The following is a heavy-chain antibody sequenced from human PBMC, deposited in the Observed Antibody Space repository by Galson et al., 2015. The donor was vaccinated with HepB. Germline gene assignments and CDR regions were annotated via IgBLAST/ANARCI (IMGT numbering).Heavy chain of an antibody. CDR1: GFTFSNAW. Sequence: SLRLSCAASGFTFSNAWMSWVRQAPGKGLEWVGRIKNKADGGTIHYAAPVKGRFTISRDDSENTLYLQMNSLKTEDTAVCYCSRTDPLDVWGQGTTVTVSS. CDR3: SRTDPLDV. J-gene: IGHJ6*02. CDR2: IKNKADGGTI. D-gene: IGHD4-17*01. V-gene: IGHV3-15*01.